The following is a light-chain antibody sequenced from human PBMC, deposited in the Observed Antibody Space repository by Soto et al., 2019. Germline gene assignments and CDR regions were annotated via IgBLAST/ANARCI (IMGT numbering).Light chain of an antibody. CDR1: SSDVGAYNF. CDR2: NVY. CDR3: QSYDSSLSGSKV. J-gene: IGLJ3*02. V-gene: IGLV2-14*03. Sequence: QSALTQPASVSGSPGQSITISCTGTSSDVGAYNFVSWHQQHPGKAPKLMIYNVYDRPSGISYRFSGSKSGNTASLTISGLQGEDEADYYCQSYDSSLSGSKVFGGGTKVTVL.